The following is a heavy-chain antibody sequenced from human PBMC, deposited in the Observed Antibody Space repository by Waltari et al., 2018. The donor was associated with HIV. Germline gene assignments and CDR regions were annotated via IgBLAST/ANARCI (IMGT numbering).Heavy chain of an antibody. CDR3: ARDKAVGIITSVFNM. CDR1: GYTFTTYY. J-gene: IGHJ3*02. V-gene: IGHV1-46*01. CDR2: INPSGGST. D-gene: IGHD3-3*01. Sequence: QVQLVQSGAEVKKPGASVKVSCKASGYTFTTYYIHWVRQAPGQGLEWMARINPSGGSTSHAQKFQGRVTMTRDTSTSTVYMELSSLRSEDTAVYYCARDKAVGIITSVFNMWGQGTMVIVSS.